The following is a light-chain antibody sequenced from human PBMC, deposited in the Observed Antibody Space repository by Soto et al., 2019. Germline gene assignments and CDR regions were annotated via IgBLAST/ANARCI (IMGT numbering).Light chain of an antibody. V-gene: IGLV1-44*01. CDR3: AAWDDSLNGPV. CDR2: SNN. J-gene: IGLJ2*01. Sequence: QSALTQPPSASGTPGPRGTISCSGSSSNIGSDTVKWYQHPPGTAPKLLIYSNNQRPSGVPDRFSGSESCTSASLAISGLKSEDEADYYCAAWDDSLNGPVFGGGTQLTVL. CDR1: SSNIGSDT.